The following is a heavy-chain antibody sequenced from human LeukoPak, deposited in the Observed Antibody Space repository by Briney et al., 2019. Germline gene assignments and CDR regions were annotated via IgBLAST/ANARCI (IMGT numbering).Heavy chain of an antibody. J-gene: IGHJ5*02. V-gene: IGHV4-31*03. CDR3: ARLRYFDWLPRWFDP. CDR2: IYYSGST. CDR1: GGSIGSGGYY. Sequence: SETLSLTCTVSGGSIGSGGYYWSWIRQHPGKGLEWIGYIYYSGSTYYDPSLKSRVTISVDTSKNQFSLKLSSVTAADTAVYYCARLRYFDWLPRWFDPWGQGTLVTVSS. D-gene: IGHD3-9*01.